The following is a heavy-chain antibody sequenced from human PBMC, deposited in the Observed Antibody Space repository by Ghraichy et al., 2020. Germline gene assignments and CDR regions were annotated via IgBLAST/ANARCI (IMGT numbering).Heavy chain of an antibody. D-gene: IGHD2-8*01. J-gene: IGHJ4*02. CDR2: IYHSGST. CDR1: GGSISSSNW. CDR3: ARLIEACTNGVCYTFDY. Sequence: SETLSLTCAVSGGSISSSNWWSWVRQPPGKGLEWIGEIYHSGSTNYNPSLKSRVTISVDKSKNQFSLKLSSVTAADTAVYYCARLIEACTNGVCYTFDYWGQGTLVTVSS. V-gene: IGHV4-4*02.